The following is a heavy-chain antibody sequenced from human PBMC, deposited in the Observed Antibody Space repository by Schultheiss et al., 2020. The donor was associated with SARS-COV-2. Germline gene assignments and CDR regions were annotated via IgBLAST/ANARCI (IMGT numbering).Heavy chain of an antibody. CDR2: ISYDGSNK. V-gene: IGHV3-30*18. CDR3: AKPGGSWYVQYFDD. J-gene: IGHJ4*02. CDR1: EFTFSTYG. Sequence: GGSLRLSCEVSEFTFSTYGMHWVRQAPGKGLEWVAVISYDGSNKYYADSVRGRFTISRDNSKNRLNLQMNSLRPEDTAVYYCAKPGGSWYVQYFDDWGQGTLVTVSS. D-gene: IGHD6-13*01.